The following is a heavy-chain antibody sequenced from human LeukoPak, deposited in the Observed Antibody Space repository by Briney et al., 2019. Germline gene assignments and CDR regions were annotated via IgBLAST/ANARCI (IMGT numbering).Heavy chain of an antibody. V-gene: IGHV3-23*01. D-gene: IGHD5-18*01. J-gene: IGHJ4*02. CDR2: ISGNAGGT. Sequence: GGSLRLSCAASGFTFSGYAMSWVRQAPGKGLEWVSSISGNAGGTYYADSVKGRFTISRDNSRNTLSLQMYDLGADDTAVYYCAKANGYFSDYWGQGTLVTVSS. CDR1: GFTFSGYA. CDR3: AKANGYFSDY.